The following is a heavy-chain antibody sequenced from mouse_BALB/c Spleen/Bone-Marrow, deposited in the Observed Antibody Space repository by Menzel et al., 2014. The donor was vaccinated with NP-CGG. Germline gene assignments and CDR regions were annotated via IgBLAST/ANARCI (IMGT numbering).Heavy chain of an antibody. J-gene: IGHJ3*01. Sequence: VQLQQSGPELVKPGASVKISCKASGYSFTGYFMNWVMQSHGKSLEWIGRINPYNGDTIYNQKFKGKATLTVDKSSNTAHMELRSLASEDSAVYYCARIYDYDRGAWFAYWGQGTLVTVSA. V-gene: IGHV1-20*02. CDR2: INPYNGDT. CDR1: GYSFTGYF. D-gene: IGHD2-4*01. CDR3: ARIYDYDRGAWFAY.